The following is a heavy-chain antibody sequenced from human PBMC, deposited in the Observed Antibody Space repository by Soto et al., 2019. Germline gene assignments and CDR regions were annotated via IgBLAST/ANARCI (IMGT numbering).Heavy chain of an antibody. CDR2: IKSDGSTT. V-gene: IGHV3-74*03. CDR1: GFTFSNNW. J-gene: IGHJ4*02. Sequence: GGSLRLSCAASGFTFSNNWIHWVRQAPGKGLVWVSGIKSDGSTTTYADSVKGRFTISRDNAKNTLYLQMNSLRAEDTAVYYCASAAPFNYGGNSGFDFWGQGTLVTVSS. D-gene: IGHD4-17*01. CDR3: ASAAPFNYGGNSGFDF.